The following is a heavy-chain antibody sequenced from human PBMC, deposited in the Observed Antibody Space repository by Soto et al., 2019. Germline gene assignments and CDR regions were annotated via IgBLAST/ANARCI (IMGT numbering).Heavy chain of an antibody. D-gene: IGHD6-13*01. Sequence: PSETLSLTCTVSGGSISSSSYYWGWIRQPPGKGLEWIGSIYYSGSTYYNPSLKSRVTISVDTSKNQFSLKLSSVTAADTAVYYCARPSGYRSRNWFDPWGQGTLVTVSS. J-gene: IGHJ5*02. V-gene: IGHV4-39*01. CDR1: GGSISSSSYY. CDR2: IYYSGST. CDR3: ARPSGYRSRNWFDP.